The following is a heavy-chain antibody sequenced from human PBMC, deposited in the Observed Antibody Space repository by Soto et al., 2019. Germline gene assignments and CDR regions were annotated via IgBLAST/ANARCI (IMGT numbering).Heavy chain of an antibody. Sequence: EVQLVESGGGLVKPGGSLRLSCAASGFTFSSYSMNWVRQAPGKGLEWVSSISSSSSYIYYADSVKGRFTISRDNAKNSLYLQMNSLRAEDTAVYCCAREGIAVAGYYFDYWGQGTLVTVSS. CDR2: ISSSSSYI. D-gene: IGHD6-19*01. CDR1: GFTFSSYS. CDR3: AREGIAVAGYYFDY. V-gene: IGHV3-21*01. J-gene: IGHJ4*02.